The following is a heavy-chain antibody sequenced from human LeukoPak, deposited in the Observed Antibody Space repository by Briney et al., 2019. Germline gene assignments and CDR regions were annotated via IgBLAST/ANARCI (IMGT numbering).Heavy chain of an antibody. CDR2: INHSGST. CDR1: GGSFSGYY. Sequence: SETLSPTCAVYGGSFSGYYWSWIRQPPGKGLEWIGEINHSGSTNYNPSLKSRVTISVDTSKNQFSLKLSSVTAADTAVYYCARITYYYDSSGYYQYNWFDPWGQGTLVTVSS. CDR3: ARITYYYDSSGYYQYNWFDP. D-gene: IGHD3-22*01. J-gene: IGHJ5*02. V-gene: IGHV4-34*01.